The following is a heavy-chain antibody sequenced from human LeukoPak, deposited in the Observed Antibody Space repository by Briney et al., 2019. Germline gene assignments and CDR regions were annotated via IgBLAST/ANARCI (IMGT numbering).Heavy chain of an antibody. J-gene: IGHJ4*02. D-gene: IGHD6-19*01. CDR1: GYSFTSYW. Sequence: GESLKISCKGSGYSFTSYWIGWVRQMPGKGLEWMGIIYPGDSDTRYSPSFQGQVTISADKSISTAYLQWSSLKASDTAMYYCARLSYSSGEEFYSDSWGQGTLVTVSS. CDR3: ARLSYSSGEEFYSDS. CDR2: IYPGDSDT. V-gene: IGHV5-51*01.